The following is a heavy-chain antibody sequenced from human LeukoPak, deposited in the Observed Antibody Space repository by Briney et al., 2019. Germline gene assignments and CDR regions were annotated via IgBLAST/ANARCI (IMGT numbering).Heavy chain of an antibody. CDR3: ARGPVVDYFGGSGYYYFDS. CDR1: GGSFSGYY. V-gene: IGHV4-34*01. D-gene: IGHD3-22*01. CDR2: INHSGST. J-gene: IGHJ4*02. Sequence: PSETLSLTCAVFGGSFSGYYWTWIRQPPGKGLEWIGEINHSGSTNYNPSLKSRVTISVDTSKHQFSLRLNSVTAADTAVYYCARGPVVDYFGGSGYYYFDSWGQGTPVTVSS.